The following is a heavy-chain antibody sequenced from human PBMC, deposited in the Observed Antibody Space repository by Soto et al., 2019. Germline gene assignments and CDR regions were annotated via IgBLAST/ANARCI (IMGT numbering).Heavy chain of an antibody. Sequence: SETLPLTCTVSGGSISSGGYCWSWIRKHPGKGLEWIGYIYYSGSTHYNPSLKSRVTISVDTSKNQFSLKLSSVTAADTAVYYCARDLKRAGSSSWYWWFGPWDQGTLVTVSS. CDR2: IYYSGST. V-gene: IGHV4-31*03. CDR1: GGSISSGGYC. J-gene: IGHJ5*02. D-gene: IGHD6-13*01. CDR3: ARDLKRAGSSSWYWWFGP.